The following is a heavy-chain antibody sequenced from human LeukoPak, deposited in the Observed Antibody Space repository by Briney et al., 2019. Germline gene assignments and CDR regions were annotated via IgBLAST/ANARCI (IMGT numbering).Heavy chain of an antibody. CDR3: ATILGYCSGGSCSDVDC. CDR1: GYTLTELS. Sequence: ASVKVSCKVSGYTLTELSMHWVRQAPGKGLEWMGGFDPEDGETIYAQKFQGRVTMTEDTSTDTAYMELSSLRSEDTAVYYCATILGYCSGGSCSDVDCWGQGTLVTVSS. V-gene: IGHV1-24*01. D-gene: IGHD2-15*01. J-gene: IGHJ4*02. CDR2: FDPEDGET.